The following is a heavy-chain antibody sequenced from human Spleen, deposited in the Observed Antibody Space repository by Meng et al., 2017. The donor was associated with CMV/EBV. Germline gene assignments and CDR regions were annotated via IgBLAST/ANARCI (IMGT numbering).Heavy chain of an antibody. D-gene: IGHD6-19*01. V-gene: IGHV3-21*01. Sequence: SGCTFSSYSMNWVRQAPGKGLEWGSSISSSSGSIDYADSVTGRFTISRDNAKNSLYLQMNSLRAEDTAVYYCAGYGTSSGWTPFDYWGQGTLVTVSS. J-gene: IGHJ4*02. CDR2: ISSSSGSI. CDR1: GCTFSSYS. CDR3: AGYGTSSGWTPFDY.